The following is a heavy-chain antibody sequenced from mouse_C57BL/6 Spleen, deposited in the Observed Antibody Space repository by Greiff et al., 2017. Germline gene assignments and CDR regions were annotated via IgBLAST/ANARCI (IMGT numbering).Heavy chain of an antibody. J-gene: IGHJ1*03. CDR1: GYTFTSYG. D-gene: IGHD4-1*01. CDR3: ASLTGTGPGYFDV. V-gene: IGHV1-81*01. Sequence: QVQLKQSGAELARPGASVKLSCKASGYTFTSYGISWVKQRTGQGLEWIGEIYPRSGNTYYNEKFKGKATLTADKSSSTAYMELRSLTSKDSAVYFCASLTGTGPGYFDVWGTGTTVTVSS. CDR2: IYPRSGNT.